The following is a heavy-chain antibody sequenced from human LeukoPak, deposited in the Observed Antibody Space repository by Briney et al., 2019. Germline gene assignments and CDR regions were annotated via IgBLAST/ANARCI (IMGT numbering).Heavy chain of an antibody. CDR2: IYYSGNT. V-gene: IGHV4-59*01. D-gene: IGHD6-13*01. CDR1: GGSISNYY. Sequence: SETLSLTCTVSGGSISNYYWSWIRQPPGKGLEWIGYIYYSGNTNYNPSLKSRVTISVDTSKNQFSLKLNSVTAADTAVYYCAQSLGSSNWIGNWFDPWGQGTLVTVSS. CDR3: AQSLGSSNWIGNWFDP. J-gene: IGHJ5*02.